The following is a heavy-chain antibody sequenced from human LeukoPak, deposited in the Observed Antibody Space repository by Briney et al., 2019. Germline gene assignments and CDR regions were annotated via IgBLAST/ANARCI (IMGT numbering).Heavy chain of an antibody. D-gene: IGHD1-1*01. Sequence: PGGSLRLSCAASAFTFSKFPMGWVRQAPGRGLKWVSAISASGDVTFYADSLRGRFTISRDNSKSTLYLQMNGLRAEDTAIFYCAKSLFTSATGTGRAFHIWGQGTRVTVSS. J-gene: IGHJ3*02. V-gene: IGHV3-23*01. CDR2: ISASGDVT. CDR1: AFTFSKFP. CDR3: AKSLFTSATGTGRAFHI.